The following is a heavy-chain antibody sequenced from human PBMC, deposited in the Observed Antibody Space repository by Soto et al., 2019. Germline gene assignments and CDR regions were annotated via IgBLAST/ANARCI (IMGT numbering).Heavy chain of an antibody. V-gene: IGHV4-61*01. D-gene: IGHD3-22*01. CDR2: MYYSGYT. CDR1: GGSVSTSTHH. CDR3: VTEYYHTIDYHKID. Sequence: QVQLQESGPGLVRPSETLSLTCIVSGGSVSTSTHHWSWLRQPPGKGLEWIGYMYYSGYTNYNPSLKGRVTISMDRSRNMFFLSLNSVTAADTAVYYCVTEYYHTIDYHKIDWGQGTLVTVSS. J-gene: IGHJ4*02.